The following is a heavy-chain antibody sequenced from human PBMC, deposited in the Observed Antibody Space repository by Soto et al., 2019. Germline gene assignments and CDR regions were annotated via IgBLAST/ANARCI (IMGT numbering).Heavy chain of an antibody. Sequence: GGSLRLSCAASGFTFSSYSMNWVRQAPGKGLEWVSYISSSSSTIYYADSVKGRFTISRDNAKNSRYLQMNSLRAEDTAVYYCARDWLPKVYDMQPFDPWGQGTLVTVSS. J-gene: IGHJ5*02. CDR3: ARDWLPKVYDMQPFDP. D-gene: IGHD3-9*01. CDR2: ISSSSSTI. V-gene: IGHV3-48*01. CDR1: GFTFSSYS.